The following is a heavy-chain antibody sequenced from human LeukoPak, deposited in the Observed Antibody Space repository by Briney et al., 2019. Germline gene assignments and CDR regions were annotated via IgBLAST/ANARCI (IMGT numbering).Heavy chain of an antibody. CDR2: VWYDGGNK. D-gene: IGHD3-22*01. CDR3: ARAASHDSSGYYLVN. J-gene: IGHJ4*02. Sequence: GRSLRLSRAASGFSFSTYSMHWVRQAPGKGPEWVAVVWYDGGNKYYSDSVKGRFTVSRDNSKNTVYLQMNSLRAEDTAVYYCARAASHDSSGYYLVNWGQGTLVTVSS. CDR1: GFSFSTYS. V-gene: IGHV3-33*04.